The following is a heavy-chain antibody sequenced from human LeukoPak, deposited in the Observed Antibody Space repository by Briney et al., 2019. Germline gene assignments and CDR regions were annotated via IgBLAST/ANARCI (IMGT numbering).Heavy chain of an antibody. CDR1: GYTLTELS. V-gene: IGHV1-24*01. CDR3: ATEHYYGSGSYARQYYFDY. CDR2: FDPEDGET. D-gene: IGHD3-10*01. Sequence: ASVKVSCKVSGYTLTELSMHWVRQAPGKGLEWMEGFDPEDGETIYAQKFQGRVTMTEDTSTDTAYMELSSLRSEDTAVYYCATEHYYGSGSYARQYYFDYWGQGTLVTVSS. J-gene: IGHJ4*02.